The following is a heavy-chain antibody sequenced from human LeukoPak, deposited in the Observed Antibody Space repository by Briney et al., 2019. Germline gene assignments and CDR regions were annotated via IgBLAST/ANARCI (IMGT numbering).Heavy chain of an antibody. CDR1: GGSFSGYY. CDR2: IYYSGST. Sequence: SETRSLTCAVYGGSFSGYYWSWIRQHPGKGLEWIGYIYYSGSTYYNPSLKSRVTISVDTSKNQFSLKLSSVTAADTAVYYCARGVEMATIPKSYYFDYWGQGTLVTVSS. D-gene: IGHD5-24*01. V-gene: IGHV4-31*11. J-gene: IGHJ4*02. CDR3: ARGVEMATIPKSYYFDY.